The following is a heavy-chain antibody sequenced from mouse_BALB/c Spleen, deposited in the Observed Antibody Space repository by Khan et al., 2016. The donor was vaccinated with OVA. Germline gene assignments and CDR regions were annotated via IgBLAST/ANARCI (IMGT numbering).Heavy chain of an antibody. CDR3: ERTTYYCDY. CDR1: GYTFSSYW. CDR2: ILPGSGST. Sequence: QMQLEESGVEVMKPGASVKISCKATGYTFSSYWIEWVKQRPGHGLEWIGEILPGSGSTNYTEQFKGKATFTADTSSNPAYMQLSSLTSEESAVYDCERTTYYCDYWGQGTTLTGAS. J-gene: IGHJ2*01. V-gene: IGHV1-9*01.